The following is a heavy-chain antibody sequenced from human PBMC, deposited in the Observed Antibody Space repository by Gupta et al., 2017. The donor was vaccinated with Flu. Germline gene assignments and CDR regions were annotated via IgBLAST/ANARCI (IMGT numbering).Heavy chain of an antibody. CDR2: IVVGSGNT. D-gene: IGHD6-19*01. Sequence: VRQARGQRLEWIGWIVVGSGNTNYAQKFQERVTITRDMSTSTAYMELSSLRSEDTAVYYCAAGWIAVAEFDPWGQGTLVTVSS. J-gene: IGHJ5*02. CDR3: AAGWIAVAEFDP. V-gene: IGHV1-58*01.